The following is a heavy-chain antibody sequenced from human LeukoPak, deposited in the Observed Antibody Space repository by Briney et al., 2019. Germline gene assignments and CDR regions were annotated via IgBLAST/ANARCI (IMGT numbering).Heavy chain of an antibody. V-gene: IGHV3-7*01. J-gene: IGHJ4*02. CDR1: GFTFSYW. CDR3: AALPEYYFDY. Sequence: PGGSLRLSCAASGFTFSYWMSWVRQAPGKGLEWVANIKQDGSEKYYVDSVKGRFTISRDNAKNSLYLQMNSLGAEDTAAYYCAALPEYYFDYWGQGTLVTVSS. CDR2: IKQDGSEK.